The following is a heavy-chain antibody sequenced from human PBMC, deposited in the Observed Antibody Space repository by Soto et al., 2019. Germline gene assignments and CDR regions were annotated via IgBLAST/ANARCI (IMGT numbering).Heavy chain of an antibody. CDR1: GGSISSYY. J-gene: IGHJ6*03. Sequence: SETLSLTCTVSGGSISSYYWSWIRQKPGKGLEWIGYIYYSGSTNYNPSLKSRVTISVDTSKNQFSLKLSSVTAADTAVYYCARSVVPAAVYYYYYYMDVWGKGTTVTVS. V-gene: IGHV4-59*01. D-gene: IGHD2-2*01. CDR3: ARSVVPAAVYYYYYYMDV. CDR2: IYYSGST.